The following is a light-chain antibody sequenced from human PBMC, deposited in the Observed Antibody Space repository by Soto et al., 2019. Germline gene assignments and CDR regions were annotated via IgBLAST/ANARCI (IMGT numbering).Light chain of an antibody. J-gene: IGKJ1*01. CDR3: QQYYHWPRT. V-gene: IGKV3-20*01. CDR2: GTS. Sequence: EIVLTQSPDTLSLSPGERATLSCRASQSVTNSYLAWYQQKFGQAPRLLIYGTSTRAPGITDRFSGSGSGTDFILTITSLQTEDFAVYYCQQYYHWPRTFGQGTKVDIK. CDR1: QSVTNSY.